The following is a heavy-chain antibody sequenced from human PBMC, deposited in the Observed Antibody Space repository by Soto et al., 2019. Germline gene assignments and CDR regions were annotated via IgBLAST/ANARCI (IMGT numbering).Heavy chain of an antibody. J-gene: IGHJ4*02. V-gene: IGHV4-59*08. Sequence: SETLSLTCTVSGGSISSYYWSWIRQPPGKGLEWIGYIYYSGSTNYNPSLKSRVTISVDTSKNQFSLKLSSVTAADTAVYYCARHGTAVELDYWGQGTLVTVSS. CDR2: IYYSGST. CDR3: ARHGTAVELDY. CDR1: GGSISSYY. D-gene: IGHD6-19*01.